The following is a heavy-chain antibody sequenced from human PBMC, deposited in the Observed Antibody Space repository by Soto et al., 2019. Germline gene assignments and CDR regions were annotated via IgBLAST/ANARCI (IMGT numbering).Heavy chain of an antibody. D-gene: IGHD3-22*01. J-gene: IGHJ4*02. Sequence: EVQLLESGGGLVQPGGSLRLSCAASGFTFSSYAMSWVRQAPGKGLEWVSAISGSGGSTYYADSVKGRFTISRDNSKNTLYLQMNSLRAEDTAVYYCAKERLITMIVVVIPAALDYWGQGTLVTVSS. CDR2: ISGSGGST. V-gene: IGHV3-23*01. CDR1: GFTFSSYA. CDR3: AKERLITMIVVVIPAALDY.